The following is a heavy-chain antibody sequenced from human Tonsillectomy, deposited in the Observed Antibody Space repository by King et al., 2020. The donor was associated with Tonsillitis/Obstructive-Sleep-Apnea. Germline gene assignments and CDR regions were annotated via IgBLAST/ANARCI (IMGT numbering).Heavy chain of an antibody. CDR3: AREIRRGYDDGDDENPNYYYYYRDV. D-gene: IGHD4-17*01. CDR1: GFTVSSNY. CDR2: IYSGGST. Sequence: VQLVESGGGLVQPGGSLRLSCAASGFTVSSNYINWVRQAPGKGLEWVSVIYSGGSTYYADSVKGRFTISRDNSKNTLYLQMNSLRAEDTAVYYCAREIRRGYDDGDDENPNYYYYYRDVWGKGTTVTVSS. V-gene: IGHV3-66*01. J-gene: IGHJ6*03.